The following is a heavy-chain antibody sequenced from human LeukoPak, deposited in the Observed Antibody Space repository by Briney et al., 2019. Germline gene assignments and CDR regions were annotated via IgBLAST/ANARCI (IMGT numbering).Heavy chain of an antibody. Sequence: PGGSLRLSCAAAGFTFRSYAMNWVRQGPGKGLEWVSTMSASDAGTYYADSVKGRFTISRDNSKNTLYLQTNSLRAEDTAVYYCAKGSAVADIYFDYWGQGTLVTVSS. J-gene: IGHJ4*02. CDR2: MSASDAGT. D-gene: IGHD6-19*01. V-gene: IGHV3-23*01. CDR1: GFTFRSYA. CDR3: AKGSAVADIYFDY.